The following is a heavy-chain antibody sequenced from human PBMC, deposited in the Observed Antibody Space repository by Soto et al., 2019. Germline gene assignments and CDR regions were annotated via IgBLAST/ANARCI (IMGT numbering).Heavy chain of an antibody. J-gene: IGHJ4*02. Sequence: GGSLRLSCAASGFTFSSYAMHWVRQAPGKGLEYVSAISSNGGSTYYANSVKGRFTISRDNSKNTLYLQMGILRAEDMAVYYCARTASSYRYIAVAGIFDYWGQGTLVTVSS. CDR2: ISSNGGST. CDR3: ARTASSYRYIAVAGIFDY. D-gene: IGHD6-19*01. V-gene: IGHV3-64*01. CDR1: GFTFSSYA.